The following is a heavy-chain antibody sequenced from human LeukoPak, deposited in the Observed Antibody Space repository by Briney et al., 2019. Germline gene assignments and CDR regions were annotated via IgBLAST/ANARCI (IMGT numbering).Heavy chain of an antibody. J-gene: IGHJ2*01. D-gene: IGHD6-19*01. V-gene: IGHV4-34*01. Sequence: SETLSLTCAVYGGSFSGYYWSWIRQPPGKGLEWIGEINHSGSTNYNPSLKSRVTMSVDTSKNQFSLKLSSVTAADTAVYYCAREAVAGASFDLWGRGTLVTVSS. CDR1: GGSFSGYY. CDR2: INHSGST. CDR3: AREAVAGASFDL.